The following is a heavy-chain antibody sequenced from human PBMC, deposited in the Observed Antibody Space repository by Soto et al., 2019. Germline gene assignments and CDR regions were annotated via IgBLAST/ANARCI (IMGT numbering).Heavy chain of an antibody. CDR3: AKDLSDYDYIWGSYRLNAFDS. Sequence: EVQLLESGGGLVQPGGSLRLSCAASGFTFSSYAMSWVSQAPGKGLEWVSAISGSGGSTYYADSVKGRFTISRDNSKNTLYLQMNSLKAEYTAVYYCAKDLSDYDYIWGSYRLNAFDSWGQGTMVTVSS. V-gene: IGHV3-23*01. CDR2: ISGSGGST. D-gene: IGHD3-16*02. J-gene: IGHJ3*02. CDR1: GFTFSSYA.